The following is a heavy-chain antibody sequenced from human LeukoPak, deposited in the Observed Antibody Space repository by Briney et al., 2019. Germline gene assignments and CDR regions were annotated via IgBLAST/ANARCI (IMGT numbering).Heavy chain of an antibody. J-gene: IGHJ5*02. CDR2: ISSSGSTI. Sequence: GGSLRLSCAASGFTFSNNAMHWVRQAPGKGLEWVSYISSSGSTIYYADSVKGRFTISRDNAKNSLYLQMNSLRAEDTAVYYCARDLGQYYDTSDNWFDPWGQGTLVTVSS. V-gene: IGHV3-48*04. CDR3: ARDLGQYYDTSDNWFDP. D-gene: IGHD3-22*01. CDR1: GFTFSNNA.